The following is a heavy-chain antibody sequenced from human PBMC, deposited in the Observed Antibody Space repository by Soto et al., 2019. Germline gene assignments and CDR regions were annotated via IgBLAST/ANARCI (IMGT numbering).Heavy chain of an antibody. J-gene: IGHJ4*02. CDR2: INDYGTTI. D-gene: IGHD1-1*01. CDR1: GFNLGSYW. CDR3: ARGGLEPFDY. V-gene: IGHV3-74*01. Sequence: EVQLVESGGGLVQPGGSLRLSCAASGFNLGSYWMHWVRQAPGKGLVWVSRINDYGTTINYAESVEGRFTISRDHAKSAVYLQMNNLRAEDTAVYYCARGGLEPFDYWGQGALVTVSS.